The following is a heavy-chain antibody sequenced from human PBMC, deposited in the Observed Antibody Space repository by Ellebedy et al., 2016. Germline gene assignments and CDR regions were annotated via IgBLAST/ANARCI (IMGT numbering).Heavy chain of an antibody. D-gene: IGHD1-26*01. CDR2: ITSGSSYI. CDR3: ARDRSGSVVADDAFDV. V-gene: IGHV3-21*01. Sequence: GESLKISCAASGFTFSAYGMSWVRQAPGKGLEWVSSITSGSSYIYYADSMKGRFTISRDDARNSLYLQLNSLRGEDTAVYYCARDRSGSVVADDAFDVWGPGTMVTVSS. J-gene: IGHJ3*01. CDR1: GFTFSAYG.